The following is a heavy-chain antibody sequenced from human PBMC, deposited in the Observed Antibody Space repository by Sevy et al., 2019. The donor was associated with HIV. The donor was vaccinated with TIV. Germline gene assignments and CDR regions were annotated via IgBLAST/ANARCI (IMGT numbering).Heavy chain of an antibody. CDR1: GFTVSSNY. V-gene: IGHV3-66*01. Sequence: GGSLRLSCAASGFTVSSNYMGWVRQAPGKGLEWVSVIYSGGNTYHADSVKGRLTTSRDNSKNTLYLQMSGLRAEDTAVYFCARGTTDGECFHHWGQGTLVTVSS. CDR2: IYSGGNT. CDR3: ARGTTDGECFHH. D-gene: IGHD4-4*01. J-gene: IGHJ1*01.